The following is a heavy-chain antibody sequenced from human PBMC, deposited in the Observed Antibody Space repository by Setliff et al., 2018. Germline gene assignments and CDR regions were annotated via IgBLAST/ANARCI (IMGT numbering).Heavy chain of an antibody. CDR2: ISPSGST. D-gene: IGHD1-26*01. V-gene: IGHV4-61*09. Sequence: SETLSLTCSVSGASITSGGFYWTWIRQPAGKGLEWIGHISPSGSTTYNPSVESRVTISLDTSKNHFSLKLDSVTAADTALYYCARSPSSGAYWNPRPFYSDYWARGTLVTVSS. J-gene: IGHJ4*02. CDR1: GASITSGGFY. CDR3: ARSPSSGAYWNPRPFYSDY.